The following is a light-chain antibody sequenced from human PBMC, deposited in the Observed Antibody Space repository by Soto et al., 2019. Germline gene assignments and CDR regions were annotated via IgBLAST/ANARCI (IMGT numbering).Light chain of an antibody. J-gene: IGKJ1*01. V-gene: IGKV3-15*01. CDR2: GAS. CDR1: QSVSSN. Sequence: LMTQSPAPLSLSPGDSATLSWRGSQSVSSNLAWDQQKPGQAPRLLIYGASTRAHGIPARFSGSVSGTEFPLTISGLQSEDLAVDYWQQDNNWPLWTFGQGTNVDIK. CDR3: QQDNNWPLWT.